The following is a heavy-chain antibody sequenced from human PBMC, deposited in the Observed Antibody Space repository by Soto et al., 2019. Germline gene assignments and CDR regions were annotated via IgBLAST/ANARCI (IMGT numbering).Heavy chain of an antibody. V-gene: IGHV3-23*01. CDR1: GFTFCTYA. CDR3: AKDRYGDYGGIDY. D-gene: IGHD4-17*01. Sequence: EVQLLESGGGLVQPGGSLRLSCAASGFTFCTYAMIWVRQAPGKGLEWVSVITGSGGSTYYADSVKGRFTISRDTSKNTLFLQMNSLRAEDTAVYYCAKDRYGDYGGIDYWGQGTMVTVSS. CDR2: ITGSGGST. J-gene: IGHJ4*02.